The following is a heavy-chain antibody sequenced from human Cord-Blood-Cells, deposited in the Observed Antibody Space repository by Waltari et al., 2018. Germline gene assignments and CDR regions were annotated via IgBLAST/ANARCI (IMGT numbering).Heavy chain of an antibody. D-gene: IGHD3-3*01. CDR3: ARARGFWSGCDY. CDR1: GFTVSRTF. V-gene: IGHV3-53*01. CDR2: IYSGGST. J-gene: IGHJ4*02. Sequence: EVQLLVSGGGLLQPGGSLRLSCPASGFTVSRTFMSGVRQAPGKGLEWVSVIYSGGSTYYADSVKGRFTISRDNSKNTLYLQMNSLRAEDTAVYYCARARGFWSGCDYWGQGTLVTVSS.